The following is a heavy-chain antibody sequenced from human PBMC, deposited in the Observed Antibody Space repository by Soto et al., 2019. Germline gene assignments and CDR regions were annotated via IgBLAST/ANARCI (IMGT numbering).Heavy chain of an antibody. V-gene: IGHV4-59*01. CDR1: SGSISNYY. CDR2: IFFSGST. J-gene: IGHJ4*02. D-gene: IGHD2-15*01. CDR3: ARAPRSDFKPGNFGH. Sequence: SETLSLTCTVSSGSISNYYWTWIRQPPGKGLEWLGYIFFSGSTNYNPSLRSRLTISLDTSKSQFSLKLTSVTAADTAVYYCARAPRSDFKPGNFGHWGQGILVTVS.